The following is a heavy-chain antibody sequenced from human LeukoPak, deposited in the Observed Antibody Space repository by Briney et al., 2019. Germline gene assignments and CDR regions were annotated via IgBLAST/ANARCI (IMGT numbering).Heavy chain of an antibody. V-gene: IGHV4-4*02. D-gene: IGHD3-9*01. CDR2: IFHSGST. J-gene: IGHJ4*02. CDR3: ASGGLVSRYLDY. CDR1: GGSISSSTW. Sequence: PSETLSLTCVVSGGSISSSTWWTWVRLPPGKGLEWIGEIFHSGSTNLNPSLKSRLTMSVDESRHQFSLKLTSVTAADTAVYYCASGGLVSRYLDYWGQGTLVTVSS.